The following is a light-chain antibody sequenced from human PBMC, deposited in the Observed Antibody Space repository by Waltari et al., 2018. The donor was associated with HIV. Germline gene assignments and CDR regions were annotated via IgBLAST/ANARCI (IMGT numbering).Light chain of an antibody. CDR1: SSDVGGYNY. V-gene: IGLV2-14*01. CDR2: EVS. CDR3: SSYTTSSTLV. J-gene: IGLJ3*02. Sequence: QSALTQPASVSGSPGQSITISCTGTSSDVGGYNYVPWFQQPPGKSPKLMIYEVSNRPSGVSNRFSGSKSGNTASLTISGLQAEDEADYYCSSYTTSSTLVFGGGTKLTV.